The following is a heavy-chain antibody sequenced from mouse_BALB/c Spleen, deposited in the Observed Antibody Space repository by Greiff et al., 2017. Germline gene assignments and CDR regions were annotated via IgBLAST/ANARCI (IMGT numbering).Heavy chain of an antibody. V-gene: IGHV2-9-2*01. D-gene: IGHD1-1*01. CDR1: GFSLTSYD. J-gene: IGHJ4*01. CDR2: IWTGGGT. Sequence: VMLVESGPGLVAPSQSLSITCTVSGFSLTSYDISWIRQPPGKGLEWLGVIWTGGGTNYNSAFMSRLSISKDNSKSQVFLKMNSLQTDDTAIYYCVRFTTDYYAMDYWGQGTSVTVSS. CDR3: VRFTTDYYAMDY.